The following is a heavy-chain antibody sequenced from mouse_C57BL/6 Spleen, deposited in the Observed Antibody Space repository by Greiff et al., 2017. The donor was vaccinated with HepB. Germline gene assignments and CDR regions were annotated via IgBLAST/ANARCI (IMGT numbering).Heavy chain of an antibody. CDR2: INPSSGYT. CDR3: ALYYGSSYGAMDY. CDR1: GYTFTSYW. V-gene: IGHV1-7*01. J-gene: IGHJ4*01. D-gene: IGHD1-1*01. Sequence: QVQLQQSGAELAKPGASVKLSCKASGYTFTSYWMHWVKQRPGQGLEWIGYINPSSGYTKYNQKFKDKATLTADKSSSTAYMQLSSLTYEDSAVYYCALYYGSSYGAMDYWGQGTSVTVSS.